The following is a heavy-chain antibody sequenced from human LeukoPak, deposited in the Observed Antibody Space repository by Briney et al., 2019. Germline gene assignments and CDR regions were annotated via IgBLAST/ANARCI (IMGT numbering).Heavy chain of an antibody. CDR2: INHSGST. J-gene: IGHJ4*02. CDR3: ARDRDYDYVWGSYRYRRHMRYFDY. V-gene: IGHV4-34*01. Sequence: PSETLSLTCAVYGGSFSGYYWSWIRQPPGKGLEWIGEINHSGSTNYNPSLKSRVTISVDTSKNQFSLKLSSVTAADTAVYYCARDRDYDYVWGSYRYRRHMRYFDYWGQGTLDTVSS. D-gene: IGHD3-16*02. CDR1: GGSFSGYY.